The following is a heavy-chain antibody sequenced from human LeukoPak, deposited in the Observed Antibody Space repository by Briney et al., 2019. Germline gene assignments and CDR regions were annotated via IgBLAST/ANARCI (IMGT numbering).Heavy chain of an antibody. CDR3: ARGSKTYYYDSSGPYNWFDP. CDR1: GYTFTSYD. D-gene: IGHD3-22*01. J-gene: IGHJ5*02. V-gene: IGHV1-8*01. CDR2: MNPNSGNT. Sequence: ASVKVSCKASGYTFTSYDINWVRQATGQGLERMGWMNPNSGNTGYAQKFQGRVTMTRNTSISTAYMELSSLRSEDTAVYYCARGSKTYYYDSSGPYNWFDPWGQGTLVTVSS.